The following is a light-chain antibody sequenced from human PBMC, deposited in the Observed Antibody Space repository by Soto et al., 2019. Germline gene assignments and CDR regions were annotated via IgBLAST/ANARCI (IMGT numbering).Light chain of an antibody. CDR2: DAV. CDR1: QSVTGTN. J-gene: IGKJ2*01. V-gene: IGKV3-20*01. Sequence: IVLSQSPGTVSLSPGEGATLSCRASQSVTGTNLAWYQQRPGQAPRLLIYDAVRRATGIPDRFSGSGSGTDFTLTISRLEPEDFAVYYCHQYGSSLGTFGQGTKVDIK. CDR3: HQYGSSLGT.